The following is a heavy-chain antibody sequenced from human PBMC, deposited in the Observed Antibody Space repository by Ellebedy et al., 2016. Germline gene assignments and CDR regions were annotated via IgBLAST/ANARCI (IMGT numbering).Heavy chain of an antibody. J-gene: IGHJ4*02. CDR3: ARRSRDSSGYYYPDY. Sequence: SETLSLTCTVSGDSFSRYNSLWGWVRQPPGKGLEWIGSINYSGTTYYSPSLESRVTISVDTSRNQLSLKLSSVTAADTAVYYCARRSRDSSGYYYPDYWGQGTLVTVSS. CDR2: INYSGTT. CDR1: GDSFSRYNSL. D-gene: IGHD3-22*01. V-gene: IGHV4-39*01.